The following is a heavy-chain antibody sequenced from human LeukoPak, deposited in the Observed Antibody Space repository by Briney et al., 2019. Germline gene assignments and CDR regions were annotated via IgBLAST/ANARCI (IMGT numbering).Heavy chain of an antibody. V-gene: IGHV3-66*01. D-gene: IGHD6-13*01. CDR2: IYSGGST. J-gene: IGHJ4*02. CDR3: ARSGRRDSNRWYYFDY. Sequence: PGGSLRLSCAASGFTVSSNYMSWVRQAPGKGLEWVSVIYSGGSTYYADSVKGRFTISGDNSKNTLCLQMNSLRAEDTAVYYCARSGRRDSNRWYYFDYWGQGTLVTVSS. CDR1: GFTVSSNY.